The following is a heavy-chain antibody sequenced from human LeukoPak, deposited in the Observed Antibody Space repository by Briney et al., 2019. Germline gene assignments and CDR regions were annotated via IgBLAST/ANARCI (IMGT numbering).Heavy chain of an antibody. CDR2: TSSDERNK. Sequence: GGSLRLSCAASGFTFSNYGMHWVRQARGKGLEWVAYTSSDERNKKYADSVKGRFTISRDNSKSTVYLQMNGLRADDTAMYYCAKDGSWSYTDWGQGTLVTVSS. D-gene: IGHD3-10*01. CDR3: AKDGSWSYTD. J-gene: IGHJ4*02. CDR1: GFTFSNYG. V-gene: IGHV3-30*02.